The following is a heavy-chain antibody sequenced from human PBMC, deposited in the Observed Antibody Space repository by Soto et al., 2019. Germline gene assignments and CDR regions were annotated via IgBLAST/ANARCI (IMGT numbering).Heavy chain of an antibody. D-gene: IGHD3-3*01. V-gene: IGHV4-30-2*01. J-gene: IGHJ4*02. CDR2: IYHSGST. CDR1: GGSISSGGYS. Sequence: QLQLQESGSGLVKPSQTLSLTCAVSGGSISSGGYSWSWIRQPPGKGLEWIGYIYHSGSTYYNPSLKSRVTISVDRSKNQFSLKLSSVTAADTAVYYCARSRTTIFGVVKGFDYWGQGTLVTVSS. CDR3: ARSRTTIFGVVKGFDY.